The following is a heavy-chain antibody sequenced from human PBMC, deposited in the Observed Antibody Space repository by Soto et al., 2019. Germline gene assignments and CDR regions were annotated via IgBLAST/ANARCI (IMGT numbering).Heavy chain of an antibody. Sequence: EVQLVESGGGLVQPGGSLRLSCAASGFTFSIFSMSWVRQAPGKGLEWISYVNAAANDIYYTDSVRGRFTISRDNAKNSMYLQMNSLRDDDTAVYYCVRARMWEQWLGPHDAFEIWGQGTMVTVS. CDR3: VRARMWEQWLGPHDAFEI. CDR2: VNAAANDI. D-gene: IGHD6-19*01. V-gene: IGHV3-48*02. J-gene: IGHJ3*02. CDR1: GFTFSIFS.